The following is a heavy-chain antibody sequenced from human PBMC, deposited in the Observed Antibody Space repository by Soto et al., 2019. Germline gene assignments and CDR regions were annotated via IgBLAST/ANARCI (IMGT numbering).Heavy chain of an antibody. Sequence: SGTPSPPRAVSGGPIHNYYWSWIRQPPGKGLEWIGYIYHSGSTYYNPSLKSRLTISVDRSKNQFSLKLSSVTAADTAVYYCARGNVVAIDYWGQGTLVTVSS. CDR3: ARGNVVAIDY. J-gene: IGHJ4*02. V-gene: IGHV4-59*12. CDR1: GGPIHNYY. D-gene: IGHD2-21*01. CDR2: IYHSGST.